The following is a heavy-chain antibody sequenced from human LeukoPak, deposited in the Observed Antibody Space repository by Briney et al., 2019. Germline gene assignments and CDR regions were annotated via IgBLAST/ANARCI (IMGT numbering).Heavy chain of an antibody. CDR3: ARDPDSSGYHFDY. D-gene: IGHD3-22*01. CDR1: GFTFSSYA. V-gene: IGHV3-30*04. Sequence: PGGSLRLSCAASGFTFSSYAMHWVRQAPGKGLEWVAVISYDGSNKYYADSVKGRFTISRDNSKNTLYLQMNSLRAEDTAVYYCARDPDSSGYHFDYWGQGTLVTVSS. CDR2: ISYDGSNK. J-gene: IGHJ4*02.